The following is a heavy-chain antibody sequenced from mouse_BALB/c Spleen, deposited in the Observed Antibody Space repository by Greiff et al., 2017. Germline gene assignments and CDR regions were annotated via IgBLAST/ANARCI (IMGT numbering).Heavy chain of an antibody. D-gene: IGHD1-2*01. CDR3: AREGNYGSFAY. Sequence: QVQLQQSGAELVRPGTSVKVSCKASGYAFTNYLIEWVKQRPGQGLEWIGVINPGSGGTNYNEKFKGKATLTADKSSSTAYMQLSSLTSDDSAVYFCAREGNYGSFAYWGQGTSVTVSS. CDR2: INPGSGGT. CDR1: GYAFTNYL. V-gene: IGHV1-54*01. J-gene: IGHJ4*01.